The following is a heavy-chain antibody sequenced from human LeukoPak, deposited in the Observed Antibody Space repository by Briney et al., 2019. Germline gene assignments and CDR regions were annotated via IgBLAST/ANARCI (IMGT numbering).Heavy chain of an antibody. CDR2: IRSKANSYAT. CDR3: TRHGVGYCSSTSCYQAVGGEYYYYMDV. CDR1: GFTFSSSA. J-gene: IGHJ6*03. D-gene: IGHD2-2*03. V-gene: IGHV3-73*01. Sequence: GGSLKLACAASGFTFSSSAMHWVRQASGKGLEWVGRIRSKANSYATAYAASVKGRFTISRDDSKNTAYLQMNSLKTEDTAVYYCTRHGVGYCSSTSCYQAVGGEYYYYMDVWGKGTTVTVSS.